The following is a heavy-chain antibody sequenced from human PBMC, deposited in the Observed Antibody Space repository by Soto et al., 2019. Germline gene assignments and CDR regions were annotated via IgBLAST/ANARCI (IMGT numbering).Heavy chain of an antibody. J-gene: IGHJ4*02. CDR1: GLSLSTSGVG. CDR2: FYWDDDR. Sequence: QITLKESGPALVKPTQTLTLTCSFSGLSLSTSGVGVGSVRQAPGKALEWLTLFYWDDDRRYNPSLKSRLTFAKDTSRNQVVLTMTNMDPVDTATYYCAHGSSIVGAPAFDYWGQGILVTVSS. V-gene: IGHV2-5*02. CDR3: AHGSSIVGAPAFDY. D-gene: IGHD1-26*01.